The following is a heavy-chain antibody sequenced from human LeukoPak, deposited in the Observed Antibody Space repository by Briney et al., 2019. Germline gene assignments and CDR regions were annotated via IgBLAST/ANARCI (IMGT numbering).Heavy chain of an antibody. CDR3: ARVLNPWFGEFAFDY. V-gene: IGHV4-61*05. CDR1: GGSISSSSYY. CDR2: IYYSGST. Sequence: SETLSLTCTVSGGSISSSSYYWGWIRQPPGKGLEWIGYIYYSGSTNYNPSLKSRLTISIDTSKNQISLKLTSVTAADTAVYYCARVLNPWFGEFAFDYWGQGTLVTVSS. J-gene: IGHJ4*02. D-gene: IGHD3-10*01.